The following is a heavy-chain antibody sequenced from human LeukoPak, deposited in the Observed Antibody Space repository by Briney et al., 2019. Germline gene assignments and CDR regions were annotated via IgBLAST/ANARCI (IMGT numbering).Heavy chain of an antibody. CDR2: IYHNGST. CDR3: ARDPAVGPLAGAFDI. V-gene: IGHV4-38-2*02. J-gene: IGHJ3*02. D-gene: IGHD4-23*01. Sequence: PSETLSLTCAVSGYSISSGYYWAWIRQPPGQGLEWIGSIYHNGSTYYNPSLKSRVTISVDTSKNQFSLKLSSVTAADTAVYYCARDPAVGPLAGAFDIWGQGTMVTVSS. CDR1: GYSISSGYY.